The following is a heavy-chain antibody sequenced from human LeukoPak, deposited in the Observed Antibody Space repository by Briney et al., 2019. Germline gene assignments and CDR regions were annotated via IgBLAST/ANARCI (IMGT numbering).Heavy chain of an antibody. V-gene: IGHV4-39*01. CDR1: GGSISSSTNY. CDR3: ARWPRYNWNYFPNWFDP. D-gene: IGHD1-7*01. Sequence: SETLSLTCTVPGGSISSSTNYWGWIRQPPGKGLEWIGSIYYSGSTYYNPPLKSRVTISVDTSKNQFSLKLSSVTAADTAVYYCARWPRYNWNYFPNWFDPWGQGTLVTVSS. CDR2: IYYSGST. J-gene: IGHJ5*02.